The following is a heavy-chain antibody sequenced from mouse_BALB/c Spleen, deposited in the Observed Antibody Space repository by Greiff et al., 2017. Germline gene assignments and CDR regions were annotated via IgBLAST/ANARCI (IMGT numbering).Heavy chain of an antibody. Sequence: QVQLQQSGAELVRPGTSVKVSCKASGYAFTNYLIEWVKQRPGQGLEWIGVINPGSGGTNYNEKFKGKATLTADKSSSTAYMQLSSLTSDDSAVYFCARDDYDGYYAMDYWGQGTSVTVSS. D-gene: IGHD2-4*01. CDR1: GYAFTNYL. V-gene: IGHV1-54*01. J-gene: IGHJ4*01. CDR2: INPGSGGT. CDR3: ARDDYDGYYAMDY.